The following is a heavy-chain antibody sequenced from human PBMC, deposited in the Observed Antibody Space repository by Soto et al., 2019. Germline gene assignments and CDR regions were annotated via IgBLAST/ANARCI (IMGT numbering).Heavy chain of an antibody. CDR2: ITYDGSRK. CDR1: GFTFGNFG. J-gene: IGHJ4*02. CDR3: AKDIHADRDTYHYGADY. Sequence: VPLVESGGGVVQPGTSLRLSCSASGFTFGNFGMHWVRQSPGKGLEWVSIITYDGSRKHYIDSVKGRFTISRDNSKNTVFLQMKSLRAEDSAVYYCAKDIHADRDTYHYGADYWGQGTLVTVSS. D-gene: IGHD5-12*01. V-gene: IGHV3-30*18.